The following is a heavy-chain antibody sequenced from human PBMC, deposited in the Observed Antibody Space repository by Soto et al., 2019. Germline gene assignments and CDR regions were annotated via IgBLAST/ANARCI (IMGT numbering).Heavy chain of an antibody. V-gene: IGHV4-34*01. Sequence: SETLSLTCAVYGGSFSGYYWSWIRQPPGKGLEWIGEINHSGSTNYNPSLKSRVTISVDTSKNQFSLRLSSVTAADTAVYYCARGHDYDFWSSDWFDPWGQGTLVTVS. J-gene: IGHJ5*02. CDR3: ARGHDYDFWSSDWFDP. CDR2: INHSGST. CDR1: GGSFSGYY. D-gene: IGHD3-3*01.